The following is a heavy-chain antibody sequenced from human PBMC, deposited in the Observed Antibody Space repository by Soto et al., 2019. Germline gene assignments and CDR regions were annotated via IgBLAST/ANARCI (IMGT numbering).Heavy chain of an antibody. CDR2: ISYDGSNK. V-gene: IGHV3-30*18. J-gene: IGHJ6*02. D-gene: IGHD4-17*01. CDR1: GFTFSSYG. CDR3: AKDGSTGYYYYYGMDV. Sequence: GGSLRLSCAASGFTFSSYGMHWVRQAPGKGLEWVAVISYDGSNKYYADSVKGRFTISRDNSKNTLYLQMNSLRAEDTAVYYCAKDGSTGYYYYYGMDVWGQGTTVTVSS.